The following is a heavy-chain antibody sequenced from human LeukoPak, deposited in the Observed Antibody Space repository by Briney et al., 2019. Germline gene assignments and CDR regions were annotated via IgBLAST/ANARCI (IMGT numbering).Heavy chain of an antibody. D-gene: IGHD3-22*01. J-gene: IGHJ4*02. CDR2: IYSGGNT. CDR3: ARRAGDYSHPYDY. Sequence: GGSLRLSCTVSGFTVSSNSMSWVCQAPGKGLEWVSFIYSGGNTHNSDSVKGRFTISRDNSKNTLYLQMNSLRAEDTAVYYCARRAGDYSHPYDYWGQGTLVTVSS. CDR1: GFTVSSNS. V-gene: IGHV3-53*01.